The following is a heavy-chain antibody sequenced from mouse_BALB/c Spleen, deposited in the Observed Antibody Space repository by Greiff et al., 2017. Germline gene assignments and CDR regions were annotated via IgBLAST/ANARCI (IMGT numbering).Heavy chain of an antibody. D-gene: IGHD2-14*01. CDR2: ISSGGSYT. Sequence: DVHLVESGGGLVKPGGSLKLSCAASGFTFSSYTMSWVRQTPEKRLEWVATISSGGSYTYYPDSVKGRFTISRDNAKNTLYLQMSSLKSEDTAMYYCTRDTYYRYDGAMDYWGQGTSVTVSS. V-gene: IGHV5-6-4*01. CDR1: GFTFSSYT. J-gene: IGHJ4*01. CDR3: TRDTYYRYDGAMDY.